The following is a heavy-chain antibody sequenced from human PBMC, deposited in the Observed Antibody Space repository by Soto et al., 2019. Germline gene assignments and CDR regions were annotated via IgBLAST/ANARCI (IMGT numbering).Heavy chain of an antibody. Sequence: GGSLRLSCAASGFTFSSYWMSWVRQAPGKGLEWVSAISGSGGSTYYADSVKGRFTISRDNSKNTLYLQMNSLRAEDTAVYYCAKGGIYVYYYYYGMDVWGQGTTVTVSS. D-gene: IGHD3-10*02. V-gene: IGHV3-23*01. CDR3: AKGGIYVYYYYYGMDV. CDR1: GFTFSSYW. CDR2: ISGSGGST. J-gene: IGHJ6*02.